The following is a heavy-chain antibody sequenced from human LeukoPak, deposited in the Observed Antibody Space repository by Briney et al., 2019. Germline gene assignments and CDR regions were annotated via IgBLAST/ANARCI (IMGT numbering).Heavy chain of an antibody. D-gene: IGHD6-19*01. CDR2: INHSGST. J-gene: IGHJ4*02. CDR3: ARGGGSSGWHDY. V-gene: IGHV4-34*01. Sequence: SETLPLTCAVYGGSFSGYYWSWIRQPPGKGLEWIGEINHSGSTNYNPSLKSRVTISVDTSKNQFSLKLSSVTAADTAVYYCARGGGSSGWHDYWGRGTLVTVSS. CDR1: GGSFSGYY.